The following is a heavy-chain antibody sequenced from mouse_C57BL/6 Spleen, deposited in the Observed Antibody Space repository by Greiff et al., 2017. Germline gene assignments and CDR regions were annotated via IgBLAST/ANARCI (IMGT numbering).Heavy chain of an antibody. D-gene: IGHD2-3*01. CDR2: IDPSASYT. CDR3: ARGMDGGIFAY. V-gene: IGHV1-50*01. Sequence: QVQLQQPGAELVKPGASVKLSCKASGYTFTSYWMQWVKQRPGQGLEWIGEIDPSASYTNYNQKFKGKATLTVDTSSSTAYMQLSSLTSEDSAVYYCARGMDGGIFAYWGQGTLVTVSA. J-gene: IGHJ3*01. CDR1: GYTFTSYW.